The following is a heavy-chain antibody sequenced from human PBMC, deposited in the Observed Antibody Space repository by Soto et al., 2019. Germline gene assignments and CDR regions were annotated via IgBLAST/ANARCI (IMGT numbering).Heavy chain of an antibody. Sequence: ASVKVSCKASGYTFTSCYMHWVRQAPGQGLEWMGIINPSGGSTSYAQKFQGRVTMTRDTSTSTVYMELSSLRSEDTAVYYCARALGFGPPLLGYCSGGSCYGAFDIWGQGTMVTVSS. CDR3: ARALGFGPPLLGYCSGGSCYGAFDI. CDR2: INPSGGST. J-gene: IGHJ3*02. V-gene: IGHV1-46*01. CDR1: GYTFTSCY. D-gene: IGHD2-15*01.